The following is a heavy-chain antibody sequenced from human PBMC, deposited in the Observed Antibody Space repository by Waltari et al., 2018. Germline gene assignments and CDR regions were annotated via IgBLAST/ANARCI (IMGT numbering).Heavy chain of an antibody. D-gene: IGHD6-13*01. V-gene: IGHV4-39*07. CDR3: ARDGLEGIAAAGDWFDP. CDR2: IYYSGST. J-gene: IGHJ5*02. CDR1: GGSISSSSYY. Sequence: QLQLQESGPGLVKPSETLSLTCTVSGGSISSSSYYWGWFRQPPGKGLEWIGSIYYSGSTYYNPSLKSRVTISVDTSKNQFSLKLSSVTAADTAVYYCARDGLEGIAAAGDWFDPWGQGTLVTVSS.